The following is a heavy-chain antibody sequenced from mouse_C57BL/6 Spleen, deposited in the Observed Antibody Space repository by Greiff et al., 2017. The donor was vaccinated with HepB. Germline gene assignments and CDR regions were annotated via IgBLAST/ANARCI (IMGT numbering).Heavy chain of an antibody. Sequence: VQRVESGAELVKPGASVKISCKASGYAFSSYWMNWVKQRPGKGLEWIGQIYPGDGDTNYNGKFKGKATLTADKSSSTAYMQLSSLTSEDSAVYFCARSGGHYAMDYWGQGTSVTVSS. D-gene: IGHD3-2*02. CDR3: ARSGGHYAMDY. CDR2: IYPGDGDT. V-gene: IGHV1-80*01. J-gene: IGHJ4*01. CDR1: GYAFSSYW.